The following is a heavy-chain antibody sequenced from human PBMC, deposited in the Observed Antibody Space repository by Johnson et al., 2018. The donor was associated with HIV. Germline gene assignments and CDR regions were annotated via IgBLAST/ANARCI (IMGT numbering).Heavy chain of an antibody. CDR2: ISYDGSNK. CDR3: ARAQA. CDR1: GFTFSSYG. Sequence: VQLVESGGGVVQPGRSLRLSCAASGFTFSSYGMHWVRQAPGKWLEWVAVISYDGSNKYYVDSVKGRFTISRDNSKSTLYLQMNSLRPEDTAVYYCARAQAWGQGTMVIVSS. J-gene: IGHJ3*01. V-gene: IGHV3-30*03.